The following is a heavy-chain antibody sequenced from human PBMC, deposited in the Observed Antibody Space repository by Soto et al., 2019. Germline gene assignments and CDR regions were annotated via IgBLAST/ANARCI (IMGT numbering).Heavy chain of an antibody. J-gene: IGHJ4*02. Sequence: TSETRSLTCAVSGYSLTSSSLWSFVRQPPGKGLEWIGEIHLGGTTNYNPSLKSRVTISVDKSKNQFSLILNSVTAADTAIYYCARRGSGSYSDYWGQGTLVTVSS. CDR3: ARRGSGSYSDY. D-gene: IGHD3-10*01. CDR1: GYSLTSSSL. CDR2: IHLGGTT. V-gene: IGHV4-4*02.